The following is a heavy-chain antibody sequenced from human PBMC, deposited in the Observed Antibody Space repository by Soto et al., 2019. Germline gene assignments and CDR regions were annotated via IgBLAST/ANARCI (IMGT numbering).Heavy chain of an antibody. CDR3: ARGIRVRFLEWLSFDY. V-gene: IGHV3-48*02. J-gene: IGHJ4*02. CDR2: ISSSSSTI. Sequence: PGGSLRLSCAASGFTFSSYSMNWVRQAPGKGLEWVSYISSSSSTIYYADSVKGRFTISRDNAKNSLYLQMNSLRDEDTAVYYCARGIRVRFLEWLSFDYWGQGTLVTVSS. D-gene: IGHD3-3*01. CDR1: GFTFSSYS.